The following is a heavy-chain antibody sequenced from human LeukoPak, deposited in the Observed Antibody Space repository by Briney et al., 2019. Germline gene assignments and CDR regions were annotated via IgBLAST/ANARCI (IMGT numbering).Heavy chain of an antibody. D-gene: IGHD3-10*01. J-gene: IGHJ4*02. V-gene: IGHV4-34*01. CDR3: ARAYYYGSGSYYYY. Sequence: PSVTLSLTCAVYGGSFSGYYWSWIRQPPGKGLEWIGEINHSGSTNYNPSLKSRVTISVDTSKNQFSLKLSSVTAADTAVYYCARAYYYGSGSYYYYWGQGTLITVSS. CDR2: INHSGST. CDR1: GGSFSGYY.